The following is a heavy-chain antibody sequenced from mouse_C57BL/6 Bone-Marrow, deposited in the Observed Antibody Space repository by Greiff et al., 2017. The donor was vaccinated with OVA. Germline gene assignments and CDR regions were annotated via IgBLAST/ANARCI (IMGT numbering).Heavy chain of an antibody. J-gene: IGHJ3*01. D-gene: IGHD2-2*01. CDR1: GFTFSNYW. CDR3: TPIYYGFPFAY. Sequence: EVKLLESGGGLVQPGGSMKLSCVASGFTFSNYWMNWVRQSPEKGLEWVAQIRLKSDNYATHYAESVKGRFTISRDDSKSSVYLQMNNLRAEDTGIYYCTPIYYGFPFAYWGQGTLVTVSA. CDR2: IRLKSDNYAT. V-gene: IGHV6-3*01.